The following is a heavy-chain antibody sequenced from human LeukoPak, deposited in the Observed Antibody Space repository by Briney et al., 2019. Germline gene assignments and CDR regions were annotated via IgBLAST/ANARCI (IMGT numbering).Heavy chain of an antibody. J-gene: IGHJ4*02. CDR1: GFTFSSYA. D-gene: IGHD2-2*01. CDR2: ISGSGGST. V-gene: IGHV3-23*01. Sequence: AGSLRLSCAASGFTFSSYAMSWVRQAPGKGLEWVSAISGSGGSTYYADSVKGRFTISRDNSKNTLYLQMNSLRAEDTAVYYCAKDLASVVPAARFDYWGQGTLVTVSS. CDR3: AKDLASVVPAARFDY.